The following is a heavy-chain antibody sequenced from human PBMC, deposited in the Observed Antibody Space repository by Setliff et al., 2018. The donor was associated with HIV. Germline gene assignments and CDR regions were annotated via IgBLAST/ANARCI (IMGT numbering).Heavy chain of an antibody. D-gene: IGHD6-13*01. CDR3: ARPDSGYRSSWAPFDI. CDR2: IYHSGST. Sequence: SLTCAVSGYSIRSGYYWGWIRQPPGKGLEWIGSIYHSGSTYYNPSLKSRVTISVDTSKNQFSLKLSSVTAADTAVYYCARPDSGYRSSWAPFDIWGQGTMGTVSS. V-gene: IGHV4-38-2*01. J-gene: IGHJ3*02. CDR1: GYSIRSGYY.